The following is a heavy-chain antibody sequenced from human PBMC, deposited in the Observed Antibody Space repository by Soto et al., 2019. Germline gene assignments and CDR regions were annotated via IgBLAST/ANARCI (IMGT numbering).Heavy chain of an antibody. Sequence: SETLSLTCTVSGGSISSYYWSWIRQPPGKGLEWIGYIYYSGSTNYNPSLKSRVTISVDTSKNKFSLKLSSVTAADTAVYYCARRGYYDSSGYLDAFDIWGQGTMVTVSS. CDR2: IYYSGST. V-gene: IGHV4-59*08. J-gene: IGHJ3*02. D-gene: IGHD3-22*01. CDR3: ARRGYYDSSGYLDAFDI. CDR1: GGSISSYY.